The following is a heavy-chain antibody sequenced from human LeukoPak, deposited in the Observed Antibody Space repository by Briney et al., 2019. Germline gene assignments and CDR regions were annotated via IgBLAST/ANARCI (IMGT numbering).Heavy chain of an antibody. Sequence: GGSLRLSCTVSGFTVSSNSWSWARQAPGKGLEWVSFIYSGGNTHYSDSVKGRFTISRDNAKTSLYLQMNSLRAEDTGVYYCARHLSGITGYTYGRGIDYWGQGTLVTVSS. CDR3: ARHLSGITGYTYGRGIDY. CDR1: GFTVSSNS. CDR2: IYSGGNT. V-gene: IGHV3-66*04. D-gene: IGHD5-18*01. J-gene: IGHJ4*02.